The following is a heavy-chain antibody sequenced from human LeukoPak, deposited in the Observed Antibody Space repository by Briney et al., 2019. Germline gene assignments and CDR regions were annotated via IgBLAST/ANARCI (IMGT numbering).Heavy chain of an antibody. CDR1: GFTFSTYG. J-gene: IGHJ4*02. Sequence: GGSLRLSCAASGFTFSTYGMGWVRQAPGKGPEWVAAISTNGHNAYYPDSVKGWFTISRDNSENTLYLQMNTLRAEDTAVYYCAKGHTGYFFTIDYWGQGTLVTVSS. CDR2: ISTNGHNA. V-gene: IGHV3-23*01. CDR3: AKGHTGYFFTIDY. D-gene: IGHD5-18*01.